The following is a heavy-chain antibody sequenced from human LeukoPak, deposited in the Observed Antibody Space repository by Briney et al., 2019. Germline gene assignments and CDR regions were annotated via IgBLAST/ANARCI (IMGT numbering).Heavy chain of an antibody. CDR1: GGTFSSYA. V-gene: IGHV1-69*05. D-gene: IGHD2-21*02. Sequence: SVKVSCEASGGTFSSYAISWVRQAPGQGLEWMGGIIPIFGTANYAQKFQGRVTITTDESTSTAYMELSSLRSEDTAVYYCATCGGDCYFDYWGQGTLVTVSS. CDR2: IIPIFGTA. J-gene: IGHJ4*02. CDR3: ATCGGDCYFDY.